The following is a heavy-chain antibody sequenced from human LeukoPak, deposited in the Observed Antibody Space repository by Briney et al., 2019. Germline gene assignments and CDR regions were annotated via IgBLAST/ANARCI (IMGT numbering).Heavy chain of an antibody. CDR2: IRGSGDRT. V-gene: IGHV3-23*01. J-gene: IGHJ4*02. CDR1: GFTFSSYG. CDR3: ARARITMVRGPSASDY. D-gene: IGHD3-10*01. Sequence: GGSLRLSCAASGFTFSSYGMSWVRQAPGKGLEWVSGIRGSGDRTFYADSVKGRFTISRDNAKNSLYLQMNSLRAEDTAVYYCARARITMVRGPSASDYWGQGTLVTVSS.